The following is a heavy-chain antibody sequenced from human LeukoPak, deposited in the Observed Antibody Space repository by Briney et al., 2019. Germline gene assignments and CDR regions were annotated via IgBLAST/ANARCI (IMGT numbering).Heavy chain of an antibody. CDR1: GGSISMYY. Sequence: PSETLSLTCTVSGGSISMYYWSWIRQPPGKGLEWIGYIYYSGSTNYNPSLKSRVTISVDTSKNQFSLKLSSVTAADTAVYYCARGSSEGSWFDPWGQGTLVTVSS. CDR3: ARGSSEGSWFDP. CDR2: IYYSGST. D-gene: IGHD6-6*01. V-gene: IGHV4-59*01. J-gene: IGHJ5*02.